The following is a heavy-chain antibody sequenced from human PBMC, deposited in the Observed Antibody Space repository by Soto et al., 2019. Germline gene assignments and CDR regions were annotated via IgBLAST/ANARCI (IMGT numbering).Heavy chain of an antibody. CDR2: IDPSDSYT. D-gene: IGHD1-26*01. V-gene: IGHV5-10-1*01. CDR1: GYNFTTYW. Sequence: PGESLKISCQLSGYNFTTYWLTWGRQMPGEGLEWMGRIDPSDSYTNYNPSFQGHVAISADKSISTAYLQWSSLTASDTALYYCAKGSLGGSYTLDSWGQGTLVTVSS. CDR3: AKGSLGGSYTLDS. J-gene: IGHJ5*01.